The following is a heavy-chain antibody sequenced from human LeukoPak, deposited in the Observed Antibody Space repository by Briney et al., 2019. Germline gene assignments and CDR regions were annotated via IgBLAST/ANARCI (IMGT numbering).Heavy chain of an antibody. CDR3: ARNFRQPMIVVGSFDY. CDR2: ISSSGSTI. Sequence: PGGSLRLSCAASGFTFSDYYMSWIRQAPGKGLEWVSYISSSGSTIYYADSVKGRFTISRDNAKNSLFLQMSSLRAEDTALYYCARNFRQPMIVVGSFDYWGQGTLVTVSS. CDR1: GFTFSDYY. V-gene: IGHV3-11*01. D-gene: IGHD3-22*01. J-gene: IGHJ4*02.